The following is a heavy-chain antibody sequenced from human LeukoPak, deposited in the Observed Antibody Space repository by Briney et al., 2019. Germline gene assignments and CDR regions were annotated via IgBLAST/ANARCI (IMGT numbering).Heavy chain of an antibody. V-gene: IGHV1-69*13. CDR1: GGTFSSYA. Sequence: SVKVSCKASGGTFSSYAISWVRQAPGQGLEWMGGIIPIFGTANYAQKFQGRVTITADESTSTAYMELSSLRSEDTAVYYCASQIQLTSPFDYWGQGTLVTVSP. D-gene: IGHD5-18*01. CDR3: ASQIQLTSPFDY. CDR2: IIPIFGTA. J-gene: IGHJ4*02.